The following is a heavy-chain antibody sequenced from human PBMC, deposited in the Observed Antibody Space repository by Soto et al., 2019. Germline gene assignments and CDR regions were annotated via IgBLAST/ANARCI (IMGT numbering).Heavy chain of an antibody. D-gene: IGHD5-12*01. CDR2: ISGAGVST. J-gene: IGHJ5*02. V-gene: IGHV3-23*01. Sequence: PGGSLRLSCATSGFTFSNYAMTWVRQGPGKGLEWVSSISGAGVSTYFADSVKGRFTISRDNSKNTLYLQMNSLRAEDTAVYYCAKVFRGYGGYIQSWGQGTLVTVSS. CDR1: GFTFSNYA. CDR3: AKVFRGYGGYIQS.